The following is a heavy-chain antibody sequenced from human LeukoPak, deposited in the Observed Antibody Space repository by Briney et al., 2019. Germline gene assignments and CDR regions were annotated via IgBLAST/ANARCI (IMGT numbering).Heavy chain of an antibody. J-gene: IGHJ3*02. D-gene: IGHD3-3*01. V-gene: IGHV4-59*12. CDR2: IYYSGST. Sequence: SETLSLTCTVSGGSISRYYCSWIRQPPGKGLEWIGDIYYSGSTNYNPSLKSRVTISVDTSKNQFSLKLSSVTAADTAVYYCARGSLNPWDGVVLGDAFDIWGQGTMVTVSS. CDR1: GGSISRYY. CDR3: ARGSLNPWDGVVLGDAFDI.